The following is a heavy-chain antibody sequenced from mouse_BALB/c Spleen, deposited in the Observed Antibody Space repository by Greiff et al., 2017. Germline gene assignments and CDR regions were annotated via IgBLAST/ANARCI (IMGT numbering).Heavy chain of an antibody. CDR3: AGKGYYYAMDY. CDR1: GFAFSSYD. CDR2: ISSGSGST. Sequence: EVKLVDSGGGLVKPGGSLKLSCAASGFAFSSYDMSWVRQTPEKRLEWVAYISSGSGSTYYPDTVKGRYTISRDNAKNTLYLPMSRLKSEDTAMYYYAGKGYYYAMDYWGQGTSVTVSS. V-gene: IGHV5-12-1*01. J-gene: IGHJ4*01.